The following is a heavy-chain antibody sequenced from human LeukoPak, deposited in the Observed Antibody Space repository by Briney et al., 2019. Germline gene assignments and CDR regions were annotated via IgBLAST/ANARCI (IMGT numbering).Heavy chain of an antibody. D-gene: IGHD2-2*01. CDR2: INPNSGGT. Sequence: GASVKVSCKASGYTFTGYYMHWVRQAPGQGLEWMGWINPNSGGTNYAQKFQGRVTMTTDTSTSTAYMELRSLRSDDTAVYYCARGLPYCSSTSCASIDYWGQGTLVTVSS. CDR1: GYTFTGYY. V-gene: IGHV1-2*02. J-gene: IGHJ4*02. CDR3: ARGLPYCSSTSCASIDY.